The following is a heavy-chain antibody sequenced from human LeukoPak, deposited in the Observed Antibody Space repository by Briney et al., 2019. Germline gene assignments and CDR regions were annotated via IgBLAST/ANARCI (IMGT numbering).Heavy chain of an antibody. CDR1: GGSITSYY. CDR3: ARTNGATYDYVWGSYRPYYFDY. D-gene: IGHD3-16*02. V-gene: IGHV4-59*01. J-gene: IGHJ4*02. Sequence: SETLSLTCTVSGGSITSYYWSWIRQPPGKGLEWIGYIYYSGSTNYNPFLKSRVTISVDTSKNQFSLKLSSVTAADTAVYYCARTNGATYDYVWGSYRPYYFDYWGQGTLVTVSS. CDR2: IYYSGST.